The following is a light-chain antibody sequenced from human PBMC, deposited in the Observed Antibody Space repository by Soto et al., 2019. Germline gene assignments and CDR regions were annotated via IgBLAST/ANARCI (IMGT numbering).Light chain of an antibody. V-gene: IGKV3-15*01. Sequence: EIVMTQSPATLSVSPGERATLSCRASQSVSSNLAWYQQKPGQAPRLLIYGASTRATGIPARFSGSGSGTEFPRTISSLQSEDFAVYYCQQYNNWPPTFGQGTKVEIK. CDR3: QQYNNWPPT. CDR1: QSVSSN. CDR2: GAS. J-gene: IGKJ1*01.